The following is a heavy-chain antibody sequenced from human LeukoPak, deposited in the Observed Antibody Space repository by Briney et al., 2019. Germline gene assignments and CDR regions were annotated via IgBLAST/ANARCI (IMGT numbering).Heavy chain of an antibody. J-gene: IGHJ4*02. CDR2: ISSSGNT. D-gene: IGHD3-22*01. V-gene: IGHV4-39*01. CDR3: ATGPDNYNSSSYYFHY. CDR1: GGSTSGGNYY. Sequence: SETLSLTCIVSGGSTSGGNYYWGWIRRPPGKGLEWIGGISSSGNTYYNPSLKSRITISIDTSKNQFSLKLNSVTAADTAVYYCATGPDNYNSSSYYFHYWGQGTLVSVSS.